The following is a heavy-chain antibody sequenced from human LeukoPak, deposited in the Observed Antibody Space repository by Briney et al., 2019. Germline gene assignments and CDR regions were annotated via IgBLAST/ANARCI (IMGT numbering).Heavy chain of an antibody. Sequence: SVKVSCKASGGTFSSYAISWVLQAPGQGLEWMGGIIPIFGTANYAQKFQGRVTITADESTSTAYMELSSLRSEDTAVYYCARGEWSYGSGVLYGGMDVWGKGTTVTVSS. CDR1: GGTFSSYA. V-gene: IGHV1-69*01. D-gene: IGHD3-10*01. J-gene: IGHJ6*04. CDR3: ARGEWSYGSGVLYGGMDV. CDR2: IIPIFGTA.